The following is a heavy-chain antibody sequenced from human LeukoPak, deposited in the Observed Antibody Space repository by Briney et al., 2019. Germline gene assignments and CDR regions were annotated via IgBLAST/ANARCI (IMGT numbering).Heavy chain of an antibody. CDR2: INHSGST. CDR1: GGSFSGYY. V-gene: IGHV4-34*01. CDR3: ARRVGRGSRYSGRSHIDY. Sequence: SETLSLTCAVYGGSFSGYYWSWIRQPPGKGLEWIGEINHSGSTNYNPSLKSRVTISVDTSKNQFSLKLSSVTAADTAVYYCARRVGRGSRYSGRSHIDYWGQGTLVTVSS. D-gene: IGHD1-26*01. J-gene: IGHJ4*02.